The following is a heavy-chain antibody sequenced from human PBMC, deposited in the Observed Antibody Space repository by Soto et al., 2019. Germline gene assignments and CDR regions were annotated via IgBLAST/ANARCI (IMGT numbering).Heavy chain of an antibody. CDR2: ISAYNGNT. CDR3: ATGGRDYIWGSYRYPFDY. Sequence: ASVKVSCKASGYTFTSYGISWVRQAPGQGLEWMGWISAYNGNTNYAQKLQGRVTMTTDTSTSTAYMELRSLRSDDTAVYYCATGGRDYIWGSYRYPFDYRGQGTLVTGSS. J-gene: IGHJ4*02. V-gene: IGHV1-18*01. CDR1: GYTFTSYG. D-gene: IGHD3-16*02.